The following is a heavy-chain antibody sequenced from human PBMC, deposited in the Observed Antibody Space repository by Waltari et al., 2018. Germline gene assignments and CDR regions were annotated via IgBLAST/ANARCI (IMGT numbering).Heavy chain of an antibody. Sequence: QVQVVQSGAEVKNPGASVKVSCKVPGYTLYELAMHWVRQAPGKGLGWMGGFDPEERETIYATNLKGRVTITEDSTTDTADMHLTRLTSDDTAIYYCVTGRIMKSVGGILVIDHGLRAGYFQFWGQGTLVVVSS. CDR1: GYTLYELA. J-gene: IGHJ1*01. CDR2: FDPEERET. V-gene: IGHV1-24*01. D-gene: IGHD3-16*01. CDR3: VTGRIMKSVGGILVIDHGLRAGYFQF.